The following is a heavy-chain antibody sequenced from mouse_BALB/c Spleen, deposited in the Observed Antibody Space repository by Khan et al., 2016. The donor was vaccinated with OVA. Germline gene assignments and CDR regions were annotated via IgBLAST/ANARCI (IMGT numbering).Heavy chain of an antibody. CDR3: ARSGTTVVASYWYFDV. Sequence: QVQLKESGAELVKPGASVKLSCKTSGYTFTSYWIQWVKQRPGQGLGWIGEIFPGTGTTYYNEKFKGKATLTIDTSSSTAYMQLSRLTSEDSAVLCCARSGTTVVASYWYFDVWGAGTTVTVSS. CDR1: GYTFTSYW. J-gene: IGHJ1*01. D-gene: IGHD1-1*01. V-gene: IGHV1S132*01. CDR2: IFPGTGTT.